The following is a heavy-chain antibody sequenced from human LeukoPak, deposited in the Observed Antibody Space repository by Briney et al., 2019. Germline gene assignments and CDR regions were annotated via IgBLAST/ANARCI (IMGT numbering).Heavy chain of an antibody. Sequence: PGGSLRLSCAASGFIFSNTWMNWVRQAPGKGLEWVANIKQDGSEKYYVDSVKGRFTISRDNAKNSLYLLMNNLRAEDTAVYYCARDGAPLDYWGQGTLVTVSS. D-gene: IGHD4/OR15-4a*01. CDR1: GFIFSNTW. J-gene: IGHJ4*02. CDR3: ARDGAPLDY. CDR2: IKQDGSEK. V-gene: IGHV3-7*01.